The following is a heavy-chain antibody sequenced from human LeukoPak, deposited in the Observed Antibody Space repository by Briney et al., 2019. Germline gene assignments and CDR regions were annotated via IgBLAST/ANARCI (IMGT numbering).Heavy chain of an antibody. CDR3: ARGSPLQPAFAAKGVDY. Sequence: PGGSLRLSCAASGFTFSSYSMNWVRQAPGKGLEWVANIKQDGSEKYYVDSVKGRFTISRDNAKNPLYLQMNSLRAEDTAVYYCARGSPLQPAFAAKGVDYWGQGTLVTVSS. CDR2: IKQDGSEK. D-gene: IGHD2-2*01. V-gene: IGHV3-7*01. CDR1: GFTFSSYS. J-gene: IGHJ4*02.